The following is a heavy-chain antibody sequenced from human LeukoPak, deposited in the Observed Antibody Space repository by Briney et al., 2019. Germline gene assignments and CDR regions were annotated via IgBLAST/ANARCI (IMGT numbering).Heavy chain of an antibody. CDR3: TTSTYYYDYFFDH. V-gene: IGHV3-73*01. D-gene: IGHD3-22*01. CDR2: IKTRIENNAE. CDR1: GFTFSGFD. Sequence: PGGSLKLSCAASGFTFSGFDVHWVRQASGKGLEWVARIKTRIENNAEAYAASVKGRFTISRDDSKNTAYLQMNSLKTEDTAVYYCTTSTYYYDYFFDHWGQGTLVTVSS. J-gene: IGHJ4*02.